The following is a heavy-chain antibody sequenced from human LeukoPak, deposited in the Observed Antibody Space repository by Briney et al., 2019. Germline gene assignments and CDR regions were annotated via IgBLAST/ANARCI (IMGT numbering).Heavy chain of an antibody. J-gene: IGHJ5*02. CDR2: IWYDGSNK. Sequence: GGSLRLSCAASGFTFSSYGMHWVRQAPGKGLEWVAVIWYDGSNKYYADSVKGRFTISRDNSKNTLYLQMNSLRAEDTAVYYFARDQAVTTVNWFDPWGQGTLVTVSS. CDR1: GFTFSSYG. V-gene: IGHV3-33*01. D-gene: IGHD4-17*01. CDR3: ARDQAVTTVNWFDP.